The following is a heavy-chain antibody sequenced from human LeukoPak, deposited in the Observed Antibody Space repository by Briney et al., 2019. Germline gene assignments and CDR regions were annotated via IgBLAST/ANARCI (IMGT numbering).Heavy chain of an antibody. D-gene: IGHD3-3*01. CDR2: IYYSGST. CDR3: ASSYDFWSGYPLLDY. J-gene: IGHJ4*02. CDR1: GGSISSGDYY. V-gene: IGHV4-30-4*01. Sequence: PSETLSLTCTASGGSISSGDYYWSWIRQPPGKGLEWIGYIYYSGSTYYNPSLKSRVTISVDTSKNQFSLKLSSVTAADTAVYYCASSYDFWSGYPLLDYWGQGTLVTVSS.